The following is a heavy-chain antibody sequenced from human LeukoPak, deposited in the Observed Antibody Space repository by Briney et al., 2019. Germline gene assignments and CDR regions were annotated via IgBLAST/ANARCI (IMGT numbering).Heavy chain of an antibody. CDR3: ARVLSWAFDV. CDR2: INHSGST. CDR1: GGSFSGYY. D-gene: IGHD2/OR15-2a*01. Sequence: SETLSLTCAVYGGSFSGYYWSWIRQPPGKGLEWIGEINHSGSTNYNPSLKSRVTISVDTSKNQFSLKLTSVTAADTAVYYCARVLSWAFDVWGQGTMVTVSS. J-gene: IGHJ3*01. V-gene: IGHV4-34*01.